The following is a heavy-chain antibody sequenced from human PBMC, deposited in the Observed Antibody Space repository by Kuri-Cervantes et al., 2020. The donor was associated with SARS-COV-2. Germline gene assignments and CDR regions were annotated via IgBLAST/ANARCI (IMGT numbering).Heavy chain of an antibody. CDR2: ISYDGSNK. Sequence: GESLKISFAASGFTFSSYAMHWVRQAPGKGLEWVAVISYDGSNKYYADSVKGRFTISRDNSKNTLYLQMNSLRAEDTAVYYCARDPGVYGSGYDYWGQGTLVTVSS. V-gene: IGHV3-30-3*01. CDR3: ARDPGVYGSGYDY. CDR1: GFTFSSYA. J-gene: IGHJ4*02. D-gene: IGHD3-10*01.